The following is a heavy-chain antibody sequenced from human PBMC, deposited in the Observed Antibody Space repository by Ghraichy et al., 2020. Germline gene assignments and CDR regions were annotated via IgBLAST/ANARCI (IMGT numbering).Heavy chain of an antibody. CDR3: ARGPPTYSSSSTWLDP. D-gene: IGHD6-6*01. J-gene: IGHJ5*02. Sequence: TLSLTCSVSGVFITSDNFYWNWVRQTPGKGLEWIGYIHSSGNTFYNPSLKSRPSISLDTSRNQFSLNLTSVTAEDTALYFCARGPPTYSSSSTWLDPWGQGTQVTVSS. CDR2: IHSSGNT. CDR1: GVFITSDNFY. V-gene: IGHV4-30-4*01.